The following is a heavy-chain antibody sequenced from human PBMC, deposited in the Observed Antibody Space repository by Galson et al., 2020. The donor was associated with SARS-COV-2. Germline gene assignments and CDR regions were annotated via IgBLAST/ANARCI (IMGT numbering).Heavy chain of an antibody. D-gene: IGHD3-16*02. CDR3: ARDLEGVIGNFDS. Sequence: SETLSLTCGVSGDSITSSYWWSWVRQPPGKGLEWIGEIYHSGTTNYNPSLKSRVTISVDKSKNQFSLKLTSVTAADTAVYYCARDLEGVIGNFDSWGHGILVTVSS. CDR1: GDSITSSYW. J-gene: IGHJ4*01. V-gene: IGHV4-4*02. CDR2: IYHSGTT.